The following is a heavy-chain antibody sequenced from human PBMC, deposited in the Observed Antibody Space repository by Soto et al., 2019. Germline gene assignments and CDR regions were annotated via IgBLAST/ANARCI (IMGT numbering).Heavy chain of an antibody. CDR2: ISYDGSLQ. J-gene: IGHJ5*02. Sequence: QAQLVESGGGVVQPGRSLRLSCAASGFAFSSYGMHWVRQAPGTGLEWVAVISYDGSLQPYADSVKGRFTISRDNSKNMVLLQVSSLRAEDTAVYYCVSARGYGHASVPCSWGQGTLVSVAS. CDR3: VSARGYGHASVPCS. D-gene: IGHD5-18*01. CDR1: GFAFSSYG. V-gene: IGHV3-30*03.